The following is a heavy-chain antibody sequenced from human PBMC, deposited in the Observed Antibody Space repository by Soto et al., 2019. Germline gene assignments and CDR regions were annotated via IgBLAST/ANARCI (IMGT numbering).Heavy chain of an antibody. V-gene: IGHV3-30*18. CDR2: ISYDGSNK. D-gene: IGHD6-13*01. CDR3: AKDPAHLPGIAAPSYFDY. J-gene: IGHJ4*02. CDR1: GFTFSSYG. Sequence: GGSLRLSCAASGFTFSSYGMHWVRQAPGKGLEWVAVISYDGSNKYYADSVKGRFTISRDNSKNTLYLQMNSLRAEDTAVYYCAKDPAHLPGIAAPSYFDYWGQGTLVTVSS.